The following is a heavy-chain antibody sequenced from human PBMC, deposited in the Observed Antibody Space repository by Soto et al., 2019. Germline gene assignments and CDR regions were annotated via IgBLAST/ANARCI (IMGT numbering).Heavy chain of an antibody. CDR2: IYWDEDK. CDR3: ALVRGVITSG. D-gene: IGHD3-10*01. Sequence: SGPTLVNPTQTLTLTCSFSGFSLSTSGVGVGWIRQPPGKALEWLALIYWDEDKRYSPSLKNRLTITKDTSKNQVVLTVTNMDPVDTATYYCALVRGVITSGWGQGTLVTVSS. CDR1: GFSLSTSGVG. V-gene: IGHV2-5*02. J-gene: IGHJ4*02.